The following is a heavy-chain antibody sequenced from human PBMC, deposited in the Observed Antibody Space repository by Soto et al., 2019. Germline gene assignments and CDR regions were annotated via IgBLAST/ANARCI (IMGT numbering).Heavy chain of an antibody. J-gene: IGHJ3*02. CDR3: ARVSGLDAFDI. D-gene: IGHD3-3*02. Sequence: QVQLVQSGAEEKKPGASVKVSCKASGYTFTTYAMNWVRQAPGQRIEWMGWINGGNGNTKSSQKFQGRVTITRYTAASTAYGELCSLTSEDTAVYYWARVSGLDAFDILGQGTMVTVSS. CDR1: GYTFTTYA. V-gene: IGHV1-3*05. CDR2: INGGNGNT.